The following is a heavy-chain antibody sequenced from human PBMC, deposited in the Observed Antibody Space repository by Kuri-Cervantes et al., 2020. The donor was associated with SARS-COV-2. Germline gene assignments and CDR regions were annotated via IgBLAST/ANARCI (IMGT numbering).Heavy chain of an antibody. CDR3: ARMDIVVVVAAIDAFDI. CDR1: GGSISSYY. Sequence: SETLSLTCTVSGGSISSYYWSWIRQPPGKGLEWIGEINHSGSTNYNPSLKSRVTISVDTSKNQFSLKLSSVTAADTAVYYCARMDIVVVVAAIDAFDIWGQGTMVTVSS. D-gene: IGHD2-15*01. J-gene: IGHJ3*02. CDR2: INHSGST. V-gene: IGHV4-34*01.